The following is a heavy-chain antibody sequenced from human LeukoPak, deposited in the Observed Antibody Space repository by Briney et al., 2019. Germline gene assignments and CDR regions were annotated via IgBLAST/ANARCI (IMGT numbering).Heavy chain of an antibody. J-gene: IGHJ6*02. V-gene: IGHV4-39*01. Sequence: SETLSLTCTVSGGSISRSSYYWGWICQPPGKGLEWIGSMYYSGSTYYDPSLKSRVTISVDTSKSQFSLKLSSVTAADTAVYYCARGPSGMDGWGQGTTVTVSS. CDR1: GGSISRSSYY. CDR3: ARGPSGMDG. CDR2: MYYSGST.